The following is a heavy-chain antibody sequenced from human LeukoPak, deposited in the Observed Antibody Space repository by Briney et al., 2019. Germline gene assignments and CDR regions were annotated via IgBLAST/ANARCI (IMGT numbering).Heavy chain of an antibody. J-gene: IGHJ4*02. CDR1: GGSLSGYY. CDR2: IYHSGSA. D-gene: IGHD1-14*01. Sequence: SETLSLTCGVYGGSLSGYYWRWIRQPPGKGPERIGTIYHSGSAYHNPSLKSRLTISIDTSKNQFSLKLTSVTAADTALYFCARAPHTSPTDYYFDFWGPGTLVTVSS. V-gene: IGHV4-34*01. CDR3: ARAPHTSPTDYYFDF.